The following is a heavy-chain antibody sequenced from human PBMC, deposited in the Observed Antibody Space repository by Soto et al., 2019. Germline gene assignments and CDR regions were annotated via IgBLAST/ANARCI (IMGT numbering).Heavy chain of an antibody. CDR2: ISGSGGST. J-gene: IGHJ4*02. D-gene: IGHD3-3*01. Sequence: HPGGSLRLSCAASGFTFSSYAMSWVRQAPGKGLEWVSAISGSGGSTYYADSVKGRFTISRDNSKNTLYLQMNSLRAEDTAVYYCAKDPQEDFWSGGSTSWDYWGQGTPAPVYS. CDR3: AKDPQEDFWSGGSTSWDY. CDR1: GFTFSSYA. V-gene: IGHV3-23*01.